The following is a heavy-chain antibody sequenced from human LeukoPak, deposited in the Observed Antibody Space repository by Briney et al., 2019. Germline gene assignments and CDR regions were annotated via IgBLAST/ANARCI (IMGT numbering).Heavy chain of an antibody. CDR1: GYTFTSYY. V-gene: IGHV1-46*01. J-gene: IGHJ4*02. CDR3: ARALLIVGATWPDY. CDR2: INPSGGST. D-gene: IGHD1-26*01. Sequence: ASVKVSCKASGYTFTSYYMHWVRQAPGQGLEWMGIINPSGGSTSYAQKFQGRVTITRDTSASTAYMELSSLRSEDTAVYYCARALLIVGATWPDYWGQGTLVTVSS.